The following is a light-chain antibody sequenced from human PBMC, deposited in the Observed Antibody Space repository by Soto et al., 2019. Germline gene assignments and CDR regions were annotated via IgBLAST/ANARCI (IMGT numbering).Light chain of an antibody. Sequence: SYELTQPPSVSVAPGQTARIPCGGDNIESKSVHWYQQMPGQAPVLVVRDDSDRHSGIPERFSGSNSGNTASLTISGLQADDEADYYCCSYVGARTYVFAAGTKVTVL. CDR2: DDS. CDR3: CSYVGARTYV. V-gene: IGLV3-21*02. J-gene: IGLJ1*01. CDR1: NIESKS.